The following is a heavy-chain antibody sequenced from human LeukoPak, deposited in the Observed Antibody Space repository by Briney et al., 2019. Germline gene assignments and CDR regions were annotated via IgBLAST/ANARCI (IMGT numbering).Heavy chain of an antibody. CDR3: ARRFLTIDNWFDP. CDR1: GGSISSSSYY. Sequence: SETLSLTCTVSGGSISSSSYYWGWIRQPPGKGLEWIGSINYSGSTYYNPSLKSRVTISVDTSKNQFSLKLSSVTAADTAVYYCARRFLTIDNWFDPWGQGTLVTVSS. D-gene: IGHD3-3*01. V-gene: IGHV4-39*01. J-gene: IGHJ5*02. CDR2: INYSGST.